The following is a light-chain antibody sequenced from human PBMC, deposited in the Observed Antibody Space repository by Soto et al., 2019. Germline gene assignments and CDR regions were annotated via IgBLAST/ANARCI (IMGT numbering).Light chain of an antibody. J-gene: IGKJ4*01. CDR3: QQYGSSPTT. Sequence: EIVLAQSPVPLSLSPGERTPPSCRASQSVSSNYLTWYQQKPGQAPRLLIYGASRRATGIPDRFSGSGSGTDFTLTISRLEPEDFAVYYCQQYGSSPTTFGGGTKVDIK. CDR2: GAS. CDR1: QSVSSNY. V-gene: IGKV3-20*01.